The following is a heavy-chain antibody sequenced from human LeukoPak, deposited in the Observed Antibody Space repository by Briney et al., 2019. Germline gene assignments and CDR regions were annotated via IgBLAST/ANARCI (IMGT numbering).Heavy chain of an antibody. D-gene: IGHD1-1*01. CDR3: ARVTYNWNDSAFDI. CDR2: IYTSGST. J-gene: IGHJ3*02. CDR1: GGSISSYY. Sequence: KPSETLSLTCTVSGGSISSYYWSWIRQPAGKGLEWIGRIYTSGSTNYNPSLKSRVTMSVDTSKNQFSLKLSSVTAADTAVYYCARVTYNWNDSAFDIWGQGTMVNVSS. V-gene: IGHV4-4*07.